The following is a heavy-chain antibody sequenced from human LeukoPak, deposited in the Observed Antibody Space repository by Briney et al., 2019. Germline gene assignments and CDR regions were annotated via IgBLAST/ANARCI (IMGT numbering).Heavy chain of an antibody. CDR3: ATSYRPGTIYYGMDV. J-gene: IGHJ6*02. D-gene: IGHD1-7*01. CDR2: IYSGGST. Sequence: GGSLRLSCAASGFTVSSNYMSWVRQAPGKGLEWVSVIYSGGSTYYADSVKGRFTISRHNSKNTLYLQMNSLRAEDAAVYYCATSYRPGTIYYGMDVWGQGTTVTASS. V-gene: IGHV3-53*04. CDR1: GFTVSSNY.